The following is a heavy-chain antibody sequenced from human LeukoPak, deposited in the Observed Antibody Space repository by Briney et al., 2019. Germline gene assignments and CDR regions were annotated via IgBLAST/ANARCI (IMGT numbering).Heavy chain of an antibody. J-gene: IGHJ4*02. Sequence: GRSLRLSCAASGFTFSSYGMHWVRQAPGKGLEWVAVIWYDGSNKYYADSVKGRFTISRDNSKNTLYLQMSSLRAEDTAVYYCASLLAYCGGDCSMGFDYWGQGTLVTVSS. CDR3: ASLLAYCGGDCSMGFDY. CDR1: GFTFSSYG. D-gene: IGHD2-21*02. CDR2: IWYDGSNK. V-gene: IGHV3-33*01.